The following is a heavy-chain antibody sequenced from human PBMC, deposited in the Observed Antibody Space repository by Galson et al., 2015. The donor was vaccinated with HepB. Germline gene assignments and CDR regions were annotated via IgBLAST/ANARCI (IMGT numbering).Heavy chain of an antibody. CDR2: IYYSGST. J-gene: IGHJ4*02. Sequence: TLSLTCTVSGGSISSSSYYWGWIRQPPGKGLEWIGSIYYSGSTYYNPSLKSRVTISVDTSKNQFSLKLSSVTAADTAVYYCASSRRSLWFGELLSLRYWGQGTLVTVSS. V-gene: IGHV4-39*01. CDR1: GGSISSSSYY. D-gene: IGHD3-10*01. CDR3: ASSRRSLWFGELLSLRY.